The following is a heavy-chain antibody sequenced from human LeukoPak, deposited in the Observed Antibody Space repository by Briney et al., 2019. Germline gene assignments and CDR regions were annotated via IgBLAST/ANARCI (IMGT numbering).Heavy chain of an antibody. CDR3: ARDLFYKKDSSGYG. D-gene: IGHD3-22*01. CDR2: IIPIFGTA. V-gene: IGHV1-69*13. J-gene: IGHJ4*02. Sequence: SVNVSCKASVGTFSSYAISWVRQAPGQGLEWMGGIIPIFGTANYAQKFQGRVTITADESTSTAYMELSSLRAEDTAVYYCARDLFYKKDSSGYGWAQGTLVTVPS. CDR1: VGTFSSYA.